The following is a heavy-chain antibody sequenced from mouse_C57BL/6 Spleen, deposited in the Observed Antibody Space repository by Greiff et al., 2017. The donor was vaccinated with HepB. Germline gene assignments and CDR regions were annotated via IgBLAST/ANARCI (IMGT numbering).Heavy chain of an antibody. Sequence: EVQLQQSGPELVKPGASVKISCKASGYTFTDYYMNWVKQSHGKSLEWIGDINPNNGGTSYNQKFKGKATLTVDKSSSTAYMELRSLTSEDSAVYYCARDYYGSSWDYWGQGTTLTVSS. CDR3: ARDYYGSSWDY. D-gene: IGHD1-1*01. CDR2: INPNNGGT. CDR1: GYTFTDYY. V-gene: IGHV1-26*01. J-gene: IGHJ2*01.